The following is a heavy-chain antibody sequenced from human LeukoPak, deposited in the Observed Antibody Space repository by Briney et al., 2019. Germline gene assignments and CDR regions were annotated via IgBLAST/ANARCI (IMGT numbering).Heavy chain of an antibody. D-gene: IGHD4-4*01. V-gene: IGHV3-74*01. Sequence: GGSLRLSCAASGFPFGTYVMHWVRQVPGKGLVWVSRISHDGTIISYADSVKGRFTVSRDNAKSTLYLQMNSLSADDTAVYYYARDRDYILFDYWGQGALVTVSS. CDR2: ISHDGTII. CDR1: GFPFGTYV. CDR3: ARDRDYILFDY. J-gene: IGHJ4*02.